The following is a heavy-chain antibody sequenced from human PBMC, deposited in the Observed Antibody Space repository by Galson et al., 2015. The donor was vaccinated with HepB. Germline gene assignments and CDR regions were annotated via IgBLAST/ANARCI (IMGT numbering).Heavy chain of an antibody. Sequence: SLRLSCAASGFTFSNAWMNWVRQAPGKGLEWVGRIKSKTDGGTTDYAAPVKGRFTISRDDSKNTLYLQMNSLKTEDTAVYYCTTDTYYDSSGYIPSTFDYWGQGTLVTVSS. D-gene: IGHD3-22*01. V-gene: IGHV3-15*07. J-gene: IGHJ4*02. CDR1: GFTFSNAW. CDR3: TTDTYYDSSGYIPSTFDY. CDR2: IKSKTDGGTT.